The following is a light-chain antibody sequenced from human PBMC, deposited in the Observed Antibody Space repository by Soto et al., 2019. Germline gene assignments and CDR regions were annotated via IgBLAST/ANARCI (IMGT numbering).Light chain of an antibody. Sequence: IQIAQSPSTLSGSVGDRVTTTCRRSQTIGSGLSWYQQRAGKAPKILIYTASSLQSGVPSRFSSRVSGTDFTLTISSLQPEDFATYYCQQSSSLSITVGQGARLEI. CDR1: QTIGSG. J-gene: IGKJ5*01. V-gene: IGKV1-39*01. CDR3: QQSSSLSIT. CDR2: TAS.